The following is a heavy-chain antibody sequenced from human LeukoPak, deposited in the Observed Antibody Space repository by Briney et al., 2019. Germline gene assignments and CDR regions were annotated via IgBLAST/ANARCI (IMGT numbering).Heavy chain of an antibody. Sequence: PSETLSLTCTVSGASISSYYWSWIRQPAGKALEWIGRIYVTGSTTYNPSLESRVTMSLDTSKNHFSLKLRSVTAADTAVYYCARRKAITMLRGVISSWFDPWGQGTLVTVSS. V-gene: IGHV4-4*07. CDR2: IYVTGST. CDR3: ARRKAITMLRGVISSWFDP. CDR1: GASISSYY. J-gene: IGHJ5*02. D-gene: IGHD3-10*01.